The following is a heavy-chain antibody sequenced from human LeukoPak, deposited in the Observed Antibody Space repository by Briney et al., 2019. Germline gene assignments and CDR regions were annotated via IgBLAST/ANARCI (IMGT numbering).Heavy chain of an antibody. J-gene: IGHJ5*02. D-gene: IGHD2-15*01. CDR2: IWYDGSNK. V-gene: IGHV3-33*01. CDR1: GFTFSTYG. Sequence: GRSLRLSCAASGFTFSTYGMHWVRQAPGKGLEWVAVIWYDGSNKYYADSVKGRFTTSRDNSKNTLYLQMNSLRAEDTAVYYCARESGSRDGSLNGFDPWGQGTLVTVSS. CDR3: ARESGSRDGSLNGFDP.